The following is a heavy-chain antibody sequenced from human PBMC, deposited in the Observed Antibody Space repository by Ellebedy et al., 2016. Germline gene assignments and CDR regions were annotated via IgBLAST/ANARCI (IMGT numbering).Heavy chain of an antibody. CDR3: ASLMVRGVLDP. J-gene: IGHJ5*02. CDR1: GGSISSYY. CDR2: IYYSGST. Sequence: SETLSLTCTVSGGSISSYYWSWIRQPPGKGLEWIGYIYYSGSTNYNPSLKRRVTISVDTSKNQFSLKLSSVTAADTAVYYCASLMVRGVLDPWGQGTLVTVSS. D-gene: IGHD3-10*01. V-gene: IGHV4-59*01.